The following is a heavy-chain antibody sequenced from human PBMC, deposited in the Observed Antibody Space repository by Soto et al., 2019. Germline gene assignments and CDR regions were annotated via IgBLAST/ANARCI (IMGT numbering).Heavy chain of an antibody. CDR1: GGSISSYY. D-gene: IGHD3-10*01. V-gene: IGHV4-59*01. J-gene: IGHJ6*02. Sequence: SETLSLTCTVSGGSISSYYWSWIRQPPGKRLEWIGYIYYSGSTNYNPSLQSRVNISVDTSKNQFALKLSSVTASYTAVYYGARSALWFVELLSYDYYGMDVGGQGTTVTVSS. CDR2: IYYSGST. CDR3: ARSALWFVELLSYDYYGMDV.